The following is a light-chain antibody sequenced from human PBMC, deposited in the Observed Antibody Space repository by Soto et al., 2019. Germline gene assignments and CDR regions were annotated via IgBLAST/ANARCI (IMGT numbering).Light chain of an antibody. CDR3: QVWDSSVLHHV. CDR1: NIGSKN. J-gene: IGLJ1*01. Sequence: SYELTQSPSVSVAPGQTARITCGGNNIGSKNVLWFQQRPGQAPVLVVFDDDDRPSGIPDRFSGSTSGNTATLSISRVEAGDEADYYCQVWDSSVLHHVFGTGTKVTVL. V-gene: IGLV3-21*02. CDR2: DDD.